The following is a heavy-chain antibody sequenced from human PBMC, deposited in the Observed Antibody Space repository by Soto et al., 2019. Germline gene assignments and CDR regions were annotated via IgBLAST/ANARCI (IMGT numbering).Heavy chain of an antibody. CDR3: ARHSGGYSSYGTHV. V-gene: IGHV4-59*08. CDR2: IYYSGST. J-gene: IGHJ6*02. Sequence: PSEALCVSCSGSGGSISRYYWSWIRRPPGKGLEWIGYIYYSGSTNYNPSLKSRVTISVDTSKSQFSLKLSSVTAADTAVYYCARHSGGYSSYGTHVSGPATTVTLS. CDR1: GGSISRYY. D-gene: IGHD5-18*01.